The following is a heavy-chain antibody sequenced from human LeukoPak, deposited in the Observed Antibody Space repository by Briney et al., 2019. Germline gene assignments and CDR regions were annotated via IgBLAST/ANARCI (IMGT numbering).Heavy chain of an antibody. CDR3: ARDRCGGADCANWFDP. Sequence: GGSLRLSCAASGFTFSDYGMHWVRQAPGMGLEWVAVIWYDGDKKYYADSVKGRFTISRDNSKNTLYLQMSSLRVEDTSVYFCARDRCGGADCANWFDPWGQGTLVIVSS. V-gene: IGHV3-33*01. D-gene: IGHD2-21*02. CDR2: IWYDGDKK. CDR1: GFTFSDYG. J-gene: IGHJ5*02.